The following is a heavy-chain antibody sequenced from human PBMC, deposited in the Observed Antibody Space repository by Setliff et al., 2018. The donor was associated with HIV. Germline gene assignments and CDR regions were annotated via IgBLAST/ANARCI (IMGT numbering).Heavy chain of an antibody. CDR2: IYYNGNT. J-gene: IGHJ5*02. D-gene: IGHD2-2*01. CDR1: GGSISSHY. V-gene: IGHV4-59*11. CDR3: ARDPGGLYCRSTTCQGGCFDP. Sequence: PSETLSLTCAVSGGSISSHYWSWIRLPPGKGLEWIGTIYYNGNTNYNPSLKSRVAISVDTSKNLFSLTLTSVTPADTAVYYCARDPGGLYCRSTTCQGGCFDPWGQGTLVTVSS.